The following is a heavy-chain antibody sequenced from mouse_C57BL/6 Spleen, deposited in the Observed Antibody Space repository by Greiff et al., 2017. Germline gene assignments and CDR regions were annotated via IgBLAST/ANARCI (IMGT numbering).Heavy chain of an antibody. CDR2: IDPSDSET. CDR3: ARRGYYSNSFAY. V-gene: IGHV1-52*01. Sequence: QVQLQQPGAELVRPGSSVKLSCKASGYTFTSYWMHWVKQRPIQGLEWIGNIDPSDSETHYNQKFKDKATLTVDKSSSTAYMQLISLTSADSAVYYSARRGYYSNSFAYWGQGTLVTVSA. J-gene: IGHJ3*01. D-gene: IGHD2-5*01. CDR1: GYTFTSYW.